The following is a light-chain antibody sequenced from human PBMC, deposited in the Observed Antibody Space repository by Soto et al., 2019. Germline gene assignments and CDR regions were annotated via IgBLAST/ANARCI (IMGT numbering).Light chain of an antibody. J-gene: IGKJ4*01. CDR1: QSVGNF. CDR2: DVS. Sequence: EIVLTQSPATLSLSPRARATLSCRASQSVGNFLTWYQQKPGQAPRLLISDVSKRATGIPARFSGSGSGTDFTLTIMKLEPEDFAVYYGQHRATWPPSVTFGGG. CDR3: QHRATWPPSVT. V-gene: IGKV3-11*01.